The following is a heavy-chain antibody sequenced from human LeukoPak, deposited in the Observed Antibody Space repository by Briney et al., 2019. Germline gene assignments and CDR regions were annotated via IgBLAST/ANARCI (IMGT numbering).Heavy chain of an antibody. D-gene: IGHD6-19*01. CDR3: AKRLVDSSGWWYFDY. CDR1: GFTVSSNY. Sequence: QSGGSLGLSCAASGFTVSSNYMSWVRQAPGKGLEWVSVIYSGGSTYYADSVKGRFTISRDNSKNTLYLQMNSLRAEDTAVYYCAKRLVDSSGWWYFDYWGQGTLVTVSS. V-gene: IGHV3-53*01. CDR2: IYSGGST. J-gene: IGHJ4*02.